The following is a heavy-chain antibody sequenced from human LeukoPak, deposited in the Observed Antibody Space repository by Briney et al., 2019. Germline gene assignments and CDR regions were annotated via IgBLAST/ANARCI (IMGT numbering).Heavy chain of an antibody. CDR2: ISYDGSNK. CDR3: AARAAFDY. J-gene: IGHJ4*02. Sequence: GGSLRLSCAASGFTFSSYGMHWVRQAPGKGLEWVAVISYDGSNKYYADSVKGRFTISRDNSKNSLYLQMNSLRAEDTAVYFCAARAAFDYWGQGTLVTVSS. CDR1: GFTFSSYG. V-gene: IGHV3-30*03.